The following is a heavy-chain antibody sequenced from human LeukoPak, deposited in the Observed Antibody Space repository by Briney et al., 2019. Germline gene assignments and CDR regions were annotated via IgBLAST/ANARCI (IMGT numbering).Heavy chain of an antibody. V-gene: IGHV4-61*02. CDR1: GGSISSGSYY. D-gene: IGHD2-15*01. J-gene: IGHJ4*02. CDR2: IYTSGST. CDR3: ARGGCSGGSCYVDY. Sequence: PSETLSLTCTVSGGSISSGSYYWSWIRQPAGKGLEWIGRIYTSGSTNYNPSLKSRVTISVDTSKNQFSLKLSSVTAADTAVYYCARGGCSGGSCYVDYWGQGTLATVSS.